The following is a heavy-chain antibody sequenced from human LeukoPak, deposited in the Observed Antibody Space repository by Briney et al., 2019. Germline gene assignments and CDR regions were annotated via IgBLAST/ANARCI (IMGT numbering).Heavy chain of an antibody. J-gene: IGHJ6*02. Sequence: GGSLRLSCAASGFTFSSYSMNWVRQAPGKGLEWVSYISSSSSTIYYADSVKGRFTISRDNSKNTLYLQMNSLRAEDTAVYYCARALNDFWSGSFGYGMDVWGQGTTVTVSS. CDR2: ISSSSSTI. D-gene: IGHD3-3*01. CDR3: ARALNDFWSGSFGYGMDV. CDR1: GFTFSSYS. V-gene: IGHV3-48*01.